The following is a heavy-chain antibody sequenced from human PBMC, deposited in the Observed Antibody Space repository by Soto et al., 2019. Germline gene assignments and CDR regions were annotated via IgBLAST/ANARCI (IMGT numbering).Heavy chain of an antibody. J-gene: IGHJ1*01. CDR2: ITNSGYT. V-gene: IGHV4-34*01. CDR3: ARGLEYFQH. Sequence: PSETLSLTCDVFNGSFSGYYWSWIRQPPGKGLEWIGEITNSGYTNYNPSLKNRVTILIDRSKNHFSLKVTSVTAADTAVYYCARGLEYFQHWGQGTLVTSPQ. CDR1: NGSFSGYY.